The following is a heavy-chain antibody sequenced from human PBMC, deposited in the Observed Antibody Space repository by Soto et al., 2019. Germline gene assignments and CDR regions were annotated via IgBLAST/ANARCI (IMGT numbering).Heavy chain of an antibody. D-gene: IGHD2-2*01. J-gene: IGHJ6*03. V-gene: IGHV3-15*01. Sequence: GGSLRLSCAASGFTFSNAWMSWVRQAPGKGLEWVGRIKSKTDGGTTDYAAPVKGRFTISRDDSKNTLYLQMNSLKTEDTAVYYCTTVECSTSCQPHYYYYYYMDVWGKGTTVTVSS. CDR1: GFTFSNAW. CDR3: TTVECSTSCQPHYYYYYYMDV. CDR2: IKSKTDGGTT.